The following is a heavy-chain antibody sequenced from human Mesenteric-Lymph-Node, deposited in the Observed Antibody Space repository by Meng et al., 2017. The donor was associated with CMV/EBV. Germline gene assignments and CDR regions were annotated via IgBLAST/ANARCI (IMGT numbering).Heavy chain of an antibody. V-gene: IGHV3-15*01. CDR3: TMGQYGSFSD. CDR1: GFTFTNAW. Sequence: GGSLRLSCAASGFTFTNAWMNWVRQAPGKGLEWIGRIKGKADGGTTDYAEPVKGRFSISRDDSKNTLYLQINSLKIEDTGVYFCTMGQYGSFSDWGQGTLVTVSS. D-gene: IGHD1-26*01. J-gene: IGHJ4*02. CDR2: IKGKADGGTT.